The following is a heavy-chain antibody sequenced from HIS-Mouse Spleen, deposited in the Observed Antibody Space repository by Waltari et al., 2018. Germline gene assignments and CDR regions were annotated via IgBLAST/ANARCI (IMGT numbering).Heavy chain of an antibody. J-gene: IGHJ4*02. CDR1: GFTFSSYG. Sequence: QVQLVESGGGVVQPGRSLRLSCAASGFTFSSYGMHWVRHAPGKGLEVVAVIAYEGSNKYYADSVKGRFTISRDNSKNTLYLKMNSLRAEDTAVYYCAKDKHHAFDYWGQGTLVTVSS. V-gene: IGHV3-30*18. CDR3: AKDKHHAFDY. CDR2: IAYEGSNK.